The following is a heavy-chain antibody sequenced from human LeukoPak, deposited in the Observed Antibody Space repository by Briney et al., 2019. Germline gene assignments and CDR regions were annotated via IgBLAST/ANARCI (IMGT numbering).Heavy chain of an antibody. CDR3: ARAGSTSPYYYYYYMDV. Sequence: GGSLRLSCAASGFTVSSNYMSWVRQAPGRGLEWVSVIYSGGSTYYADSVKGRFTISRDNAKNSLYLQMNSLRAEDTAVYYCARAGSTSPYYYYYYMDVWGKGTTVTASS. CDR2: IYSGGST. V-gene: IGHV3-53*01. CDR1: GFTVSSNY. D-gene: IGHD2-2*01. J-gene: IGHJ6*03.